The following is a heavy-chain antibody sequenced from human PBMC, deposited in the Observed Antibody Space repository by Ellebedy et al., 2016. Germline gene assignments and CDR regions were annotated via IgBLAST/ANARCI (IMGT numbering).Heavy chain of an antibody. J-gene: IGHJ2*01. CDR1: GFTFSSYG. CDR3: ARGGPRLRAYWYFDL. Sequence: GGSLRLXXAASGFTFSSYGMHWVRQAPGKGLEWVAVIWYDGSNKYYADSVKGRFTISRDNSKNTLYLQMNSLRAEDTAVYYCARGGPRLRAYWYFDLWGRGTLVTVSS. V-gene: IGHV3-33*01. CDR2: IWYDGSNK.